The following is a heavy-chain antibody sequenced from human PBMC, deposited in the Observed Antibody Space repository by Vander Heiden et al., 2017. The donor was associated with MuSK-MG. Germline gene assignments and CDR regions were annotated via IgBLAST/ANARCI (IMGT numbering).Heavy chain of an antibody. D-gene: IGHD1-26*01. Sequence: QVQLVQSGAEVKKPGASVKVSCKVSGYTLTELSMHWVRQAPGKGLEWMGGFDPEDGETIYAQKVQGRVTMTEDTSTDTAYMELSSLRYEDTAVYYCATIIVGATRGSDYFDYWGQGNLVTVSS. CDR2: FDPEDGET. CDR3: ATIIVGATRGSDYFDY. CDR1: GYTLTELS. J-gene: IGHJ4*02. V-gene: IGHV1-24*01.